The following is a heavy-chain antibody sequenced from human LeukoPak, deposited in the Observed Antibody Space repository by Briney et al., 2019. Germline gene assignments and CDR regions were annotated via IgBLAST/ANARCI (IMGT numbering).Heavy chain of an antibody. V-gene: IGHV4-4*02. CDR2: IYHSGST. CDR3: ARDTGSIAAAGSAFDI. J-gene: IGHJ3*02. D-gene: IGHD6-13*01. Sequence: PSETLSLTCAVSGGSISSSNWWSWVRPPPGKGLEWIGEIYHSGSTNYNPSLKSRVTISVDKSKNQFPLKLSPVTAADTAVYYCARDTGSIAAAGSAFDIWGQGTMVTVSS. CDR1: GGSISSSNW.